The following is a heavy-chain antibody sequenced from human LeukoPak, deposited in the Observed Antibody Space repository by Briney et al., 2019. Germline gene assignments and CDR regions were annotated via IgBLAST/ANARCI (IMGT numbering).Heavy chain of an antibody. CDR2: INHSGST. CDR1: GGSFSGYY. J-gene: IGHJ4*02. Sequence: PSETLSLTCAVYGGSFSGYYWSWIRQPPGKGLEWIGEINHSGSTNYNPSLKSRVTISVDTSKNQFSLKLSSVTAADTAAYYCARGPDYDYVWGTYRYFDYWGQGTLVTVSS. CDR3: ARGPDYDYVWGTYRYFDY. V-gene: IGHV4-34*01. D-gene: IGHD3-16*02.